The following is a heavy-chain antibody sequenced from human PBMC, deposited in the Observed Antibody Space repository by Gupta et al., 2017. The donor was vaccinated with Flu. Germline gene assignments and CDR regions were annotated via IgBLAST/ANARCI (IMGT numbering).Heavy chain of an antibody. CDR2: IDNNGQT. CDR3: ARGHGGLLTGYYLHFDY. Sequence: QVQLQESGPGLVKPSETLSLTCFVSGGSMANSWWSWIRQTPGRGLEWLGWIDNNGQTDYNTSLKSRVSMSLDMSKRQFSLKMSSVTAADTAVYYCARGHGGLLTGYYLHFDYWGQGALVTVSS. D-gene: IGHD3-9*01. CDR1: GGSMANSW. V-gene: IGHV4-59*01. J-gene: IGHJ4*02.